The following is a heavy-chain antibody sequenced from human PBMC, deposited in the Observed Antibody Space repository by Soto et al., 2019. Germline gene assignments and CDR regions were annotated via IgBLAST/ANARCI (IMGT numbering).Heavy chain of an antibody. V-gene: IGHV4-61*01. Sequence: PSETLSLTCTVSGGSVSSGSYYWSWIRQPPGKGLEWIGYIYYSGSTNYNPSLKSRVTISVDTSKNQFSLKLSSVTAADTAVYYCARDSSPMMVFGYGMDVWGQGTTVTV. D-gene: IGHD3-22*01. CDR2: IYYSGST. CDR3: ARDSSPMMVFGYGMDV. J-gene: IGHJ6*02. CDR1: GGSVSSGSYY.